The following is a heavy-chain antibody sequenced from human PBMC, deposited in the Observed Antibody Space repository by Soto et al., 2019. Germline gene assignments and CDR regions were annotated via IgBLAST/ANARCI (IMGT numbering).Heavy chain of an antibody. Sequence: GRSLRLSGAASGFTFSSYGMHWVRQAPGKALEWGAAIWSERTKKYSAHSVKGPFTISKANSKNRLYLQMNSLRIEDTAVYTCARGRYGMDVWGRGTTVTVSS. J-gene: IGHJ6*02. CDR3: ARGRYGMDV. CDR2: IWSERTKK. V-gene: IGHV3-33*01. CDR1: GFTFSSYG.